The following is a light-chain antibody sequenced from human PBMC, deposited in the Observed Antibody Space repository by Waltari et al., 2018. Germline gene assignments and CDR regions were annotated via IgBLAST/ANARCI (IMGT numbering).Light chain of an antibody. J-gene: IGKJ4*01. CDR1: QSVSSSY. Sequence: EIVLTQSPGTLSLSAGERATLSCRASQSVSSSYLAWYQQKPGQAPRLRIYGASSRATGIPDRFSGSGSGTDFTLTISRLEPEDFAVYYCQQYGSSPVTFGGGTKVEIK. CDR3: QQYGSSPVT. CDR2: GAS. V-gene: IGKV3-20*01.